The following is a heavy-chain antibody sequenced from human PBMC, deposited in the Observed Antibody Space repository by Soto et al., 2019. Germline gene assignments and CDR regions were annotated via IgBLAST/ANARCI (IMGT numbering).Heavy chain of an antibody. CDR3: ARASDEQGNTLWLQGPGWFDP. Sequence: NPSETLSLTCAVSGYSISSGYYWGWFRQPPGKGLEWMGSIYHSGSTYYNPPLKSRVTISVDTSKNQFSLKLSSVTAADTAVYYCARASDEQGNTLWLQGPGWFDPWGQGTLVTVSS. V-gene: IGHV4-38-2*01. D-gene: IGHD5-18*01. J-gene: IGHJ5*02. CDR2: IYHSGST. CDR1: GYSISSGYY.